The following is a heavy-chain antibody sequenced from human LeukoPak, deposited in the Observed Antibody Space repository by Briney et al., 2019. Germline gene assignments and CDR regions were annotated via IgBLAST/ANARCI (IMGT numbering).Heavy chain of an antibody. CDR3: ARHVRCEGYYDSSGYYSDRKYYFDY. D-gene: IGHD3-22*01. Sequence: SETLSLTCAVYGGSFSGYYWSWIRQPPGKGLEWIGEINHSGSTNYNPSLKSRVTISVDTSKNQFSLKLSSVTAADTAVYYCARHVRCEGYYDSSGYYSDRKYYFDYWGQGTLVTVSS. V-gene: IGHV4-34*01. J-gene: IGHJ4*02. CDR1: GGSFSGYY. CDR2: INHSGST.